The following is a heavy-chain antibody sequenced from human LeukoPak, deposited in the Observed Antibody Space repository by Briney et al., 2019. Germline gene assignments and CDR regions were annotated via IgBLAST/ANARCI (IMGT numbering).Heavy chain of an antibody. CDR2: IKSETNGGTA. CDR3: TTNPGSWGDF. Sequence: PGGSLRLSCAVSGLTFSNAWMNWVRQAPGKGLEWVAHIKSETNGGTADYAAAVEGRFTISRDDSKNTLYLQMNSLKIEDTAVYFCTTNPGSWGDFWGQGSLVTDSS. V-gene: IGHV3-15*07. CDR1: GLTFSNAW. J-gene: IGHJ4*02. D-gene: IGHD2-15*01.